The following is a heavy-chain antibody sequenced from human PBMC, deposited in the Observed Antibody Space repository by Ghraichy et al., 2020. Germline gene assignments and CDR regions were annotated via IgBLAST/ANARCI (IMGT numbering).Heavy chain of an antibody. V-gene: IGHV4-30-2*01. Sequence: SETLSLTCAVSGGSISSGGYSWSWIRQPPGKGLERIGSIYHTGSTYYNPSLKSRVTISVDRSKNQFSLKLSSVTAADTAVYYCARVVRVSDFWSGYSGTYYFDYWGQGTLVTVSS. J-gene: IGHJ4*02. D-gene: IGHD3-3*01. CDR1: GGSISSGGYS. CDR3: ARVVRVSDFWSGYSGTYYFDY. CDR2: IYHTGST.